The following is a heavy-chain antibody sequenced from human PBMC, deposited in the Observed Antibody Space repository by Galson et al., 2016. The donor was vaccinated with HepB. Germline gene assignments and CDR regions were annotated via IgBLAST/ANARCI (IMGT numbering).Heavy chain of an antibody. CDR3: ARILFGFRRGFWFDL. CDR2: INHGGST. V-gene: IGHV4-34*01. D-gene: IGHD5-12*01. Sequence: ETLSLTCAVYGGSLSNYYWSWIRQPPGKGLEWIGEINHGGSTLYNPSLKSRVTMSIDTSKNHFSLNLTSVTAADTALYYCARILFGFRRGFWFDLWGQGTLVTGSS. J-gene: IGHJ5*02. CDR1: GGSLSNYY.